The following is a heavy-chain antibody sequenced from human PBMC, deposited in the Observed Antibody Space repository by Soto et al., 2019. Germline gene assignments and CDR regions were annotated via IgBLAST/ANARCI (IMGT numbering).Heavy chain of an antibody. CDR3: ARRAVAGTYYFDY. D-gene: IGHD6-19*01. Sequence: ASVKVSCKASGYTFTNYAMHWVRQAPGQRLEWMGWINAGNGNTKYSQKFQGRVTITRDTSASTAYMELSSLRSEDTAVYYCARRAVAGTYYFDYWGQGTLVTVSS. CDR1: GYTFTNYA. CDR2: INAGNGNT. J-gene: IGHJ4*02. V-gene: IGHV1-3*01.